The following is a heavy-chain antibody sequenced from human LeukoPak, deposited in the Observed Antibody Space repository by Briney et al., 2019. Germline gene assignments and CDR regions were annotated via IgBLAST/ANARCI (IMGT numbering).Heavy chain of an antibody. D-gene: IGHD1-26*01. V-gene: IGHV1-18*01. CDR3: ARGYSGSYFDAFDI. CDR2: ISAYNGNT. CDR1: GYTFTSYG. Sequence: ASVKVSCKASGYTFTSYGISWVRQAPGQGLEWMGWISAYNGNTNYAQKPQGRVTMTTDTSTSTAYMELRSLRSDDTAVYYCARGYSGSYFDAFDIWGQGTMVTVSS. J-gene: IGHJ3*02.